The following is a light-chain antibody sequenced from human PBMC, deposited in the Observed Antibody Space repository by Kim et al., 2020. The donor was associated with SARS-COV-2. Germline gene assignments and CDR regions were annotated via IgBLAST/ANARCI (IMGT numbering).Light chain of an antibody. CDR2: SNN. CDR3: AAWDGSLNGYV. CDR1: SSNIGSRI. V-gene: IGLV1-44*01. J-gene: IGLJ1*01. Sequence: GQRVTIPCSGSSSNIGSRIVNWYPQLPGTAPKLLIYSNNQRPSGVPDRFSGSKSGTSGSLAISGLQSEDEADYYCAAWDGSLNGYVFGTGTKSPS.